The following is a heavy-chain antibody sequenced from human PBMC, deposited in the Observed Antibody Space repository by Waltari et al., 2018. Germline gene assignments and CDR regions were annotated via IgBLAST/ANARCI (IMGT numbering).Heavy chain of an antibody. D-gene: IGHD4-17*01. CDR3: HLYGDYFEGFDY. V-gene: IGHV4-38-2*01. J-gene: IGHJ4*02. CDR2: IYHSGST. Sequence: QVQLQESGPGLVQPSETLSLTCAVSGYSISSGYYWGWIRQPPGKGLELIGSIYHSGSTYYNPSLKSRVTISVDTSKNQFSLKLSSVTAADTAVYYCHLYGDYFEGFDYWGQGTLVTVSS. CDR1: GYSISSGYY.